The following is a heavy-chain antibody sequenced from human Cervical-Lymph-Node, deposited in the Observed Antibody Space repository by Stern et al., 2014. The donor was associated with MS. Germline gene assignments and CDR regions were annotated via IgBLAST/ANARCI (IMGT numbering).Heavy chain of an antibody. CDR3: ARDWDGSTHPVDY. CDR1: GFTFSSYG. V-gene: IGHV3-33*08. D-gene: IGHD5-24*01. CDR2: IWYDGSNK. J-gene: IGHJ4*02. Sequence: VQLLESGGGVVQSGRSLRLSCAASGFTFSSYGMHWVRQAPGKGLEWVAVIWYDGSNKYYADSVKGRFTISRDNSKNTLYLQMNSLRAEDTAVYYCARDWDGSTHPVDYWGQGTLVTVSS.